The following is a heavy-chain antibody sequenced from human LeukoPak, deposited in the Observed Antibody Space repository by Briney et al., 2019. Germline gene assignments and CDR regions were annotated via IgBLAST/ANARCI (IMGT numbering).Heavy chain of an antibody. CDR2: IYHSGST. CDR1: GGSISSYY. D-gene: IGHD6-13*01. Sequence: SETLSLTCTVSGGSISSYYWSWIRQPLGKGLEWIGSIYHSGSTYYNPSLKSRVTISVDTSKNQFSLKLSSVTAADTAVYYCARILLAAAGTRLDYWGQGTLVTVSS. V-gene: IGHV4-59*08. J-gene: IGHJ4*02. CDR3: ARILLAAAGTRLDY.